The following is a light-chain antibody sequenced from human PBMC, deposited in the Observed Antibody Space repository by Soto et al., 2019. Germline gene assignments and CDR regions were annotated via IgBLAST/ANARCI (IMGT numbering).Light chain of an antibody. Sequence: DIVMTQSPDYLAVSLGERATINCKSSRSVLYSSNNNNYLAWNQQKPGQPPKLLISWASTRESGVPDRFSGSGSVKDFTLTISSLQAEDVAVYYCQQYFSTPQTFGQGTKVEIK. CDR3: QQYFSTPQT. CDR1: RSVLYSSNNNNY. V-gene: IGKV4-1*01. CDR2: WAS. J-gene: IGKJ1*01.